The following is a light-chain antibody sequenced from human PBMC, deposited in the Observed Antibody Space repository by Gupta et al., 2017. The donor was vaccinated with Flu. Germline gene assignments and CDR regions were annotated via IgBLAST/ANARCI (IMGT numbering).Light chain of an antibody. CDR3: QQFRSSPYT. Sequence: DIVMTQSPASLAVSLGESATINCRSSRNLLYSYNNKNYIAWYQQKSGQPPKLLVYWESIRESGVRDRFTGSGSGTDFTLTISSLQAEDVAVYYCQQFRSSPYTFGQGTKLEIK. V-gene: IGKV4-1*01. J-gene: IGKJ2*01. CDR1: RNLLYSYNNKNY. CDR2: WES.